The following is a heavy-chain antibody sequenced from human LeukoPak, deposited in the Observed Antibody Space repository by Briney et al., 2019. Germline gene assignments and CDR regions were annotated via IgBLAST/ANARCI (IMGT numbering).Heavy chain of an antibody. J-gene: IGHJ4*02. CDR1: GGSVSSGSYY. V-gene: IGHV4-61*01. CDR3: ARLYYDILTGYSNFDY. D-gene: IGHD3-9*01. CDR2: IYYSGST. Sequence: SETLSLTCTVSGGSVSSGSYYWSWIRQPPGKGLEWIGYIYYSGSTNYNPSLKSRVTISVDKSKNQFSLKLSSVTAADTAVYYCARLYYDILTGYSNFDYWGQGTLVTVSS.